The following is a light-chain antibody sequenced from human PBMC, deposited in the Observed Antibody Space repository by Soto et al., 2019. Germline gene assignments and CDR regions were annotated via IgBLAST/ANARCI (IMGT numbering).Light chain of an antibody. J-gene: IGLJ2*01. CDR2: GNS. V-gene: IGLV1-40*01. Sequence: QSVLTQPPSVSGARGQRVTISCTGSSSNIGAGYDVHWYQQLPGTAPKLLIYGNSNRPSGVPDRFSGSKSGTSASLAITGLQAEDEADYYCQSYDSSLSGSVVFGGGTNMTVL. CDR3: QSYDSSLSGSVV. CDR1: SSNIGAGYD.